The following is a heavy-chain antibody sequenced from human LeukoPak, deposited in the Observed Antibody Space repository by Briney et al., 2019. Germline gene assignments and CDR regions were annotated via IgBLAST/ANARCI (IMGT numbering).Heavy chain of an antibody. Sequence: ASVKVSCKASGYTFTGYYMHWVRRAPGQGLEWMGWINPNSGDTSYAQKFQGEVTMTTDTSISTTYMELSRLRSDDTAVYYCARGTGGDWGQGTLVTVSS. V-gene: IGHV1-2*02. CDR3: ARGTGGD. CDR1: GYTFTGYY. CDR2: INPNSGDT. J-gene: IGHJ4*02.